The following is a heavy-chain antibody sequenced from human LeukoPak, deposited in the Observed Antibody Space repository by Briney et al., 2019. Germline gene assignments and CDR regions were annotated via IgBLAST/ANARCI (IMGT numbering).Heavy chain of an antibody. CDR1: GGSFSGYY. J-gene: IGHJ4*02. CDR3: ARCYSSSSHFDY. V-gene: IGHV4-34*01. CDR2: INHSGST. D-gene: IGHD6-6*01. Sequence: SETLSLTCAVYGGSFSGYYWSWIRQPPGKGLEWIGEINHSGSTNYNPSLKSRVTISVDTSKNQFSLKLSSVTAADTAVYYCARCYSSSSHFDYWGQGTLVTVSS.